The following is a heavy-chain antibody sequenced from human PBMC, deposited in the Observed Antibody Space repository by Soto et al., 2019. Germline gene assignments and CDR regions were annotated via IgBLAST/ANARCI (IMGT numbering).Heavy chain of an antibody. J-gene: IGHJ6*02. CDR2: ISAYNGNT. CDR3: AGDSLTVTTLGSMDV. CDR1: GYTFTNYG. D-gene: IGHD4-17*01. V-gene: IGHV1-18*01. Sequence: QLVQSGAEVKKPGASVKVSCKASGYTFTNYGISWVRQAPGQGLEWMGWISAYNGNTNYAQKLQGRVIMTTDTSTSTAYMELRSLRSDDTAVYYCAGDSLTVTTLGSMDVWGQGTTVTVSS.